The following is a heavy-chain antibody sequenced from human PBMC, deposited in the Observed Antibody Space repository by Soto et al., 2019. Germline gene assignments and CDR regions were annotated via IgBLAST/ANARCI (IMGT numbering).Heavy chain of an antibody. D-gene: IGHD3-3*01. CDR3: AKLFGLVIVD. J-gene: IGHJ4*02. V-gene: IGHV3-30*18. CDR1: GFTFTSYD. Sequence: QVQLVESGGGVVQPGRSLRISCAASGFTFTSYDIYWVRQAPGKGLEWVAVTSYDGRSSYYTDSVNGRFTISRDNSKNTLYLQMNSLRAEDTAMYYCAKLFGLVIVDWGQGTLVTVSS. CDR2: TSYDGRSS.